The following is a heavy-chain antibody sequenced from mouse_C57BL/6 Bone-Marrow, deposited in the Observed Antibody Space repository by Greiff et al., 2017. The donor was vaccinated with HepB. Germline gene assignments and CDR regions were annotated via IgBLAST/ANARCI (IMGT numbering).Heavy chain of an antibody. J-gene: IGHJ2*01. D-gene: IGHD1-1*01. CDR1: GFNIKDDY. CDR3: TTWGYYGDY. V-gene: IGHV14-4*01. CDR2: IDPENGDT. Sequence: VQLQQSGAELVRPGASVKLSCTASGFNIKDDYMHWVKQRPEQGLEWIGWIDPENGDTEYASKFQGKATITAATSSNTAYLQLSSLTSEDTAVYYCTTWGYYGDYWGQGTTLTVSS.